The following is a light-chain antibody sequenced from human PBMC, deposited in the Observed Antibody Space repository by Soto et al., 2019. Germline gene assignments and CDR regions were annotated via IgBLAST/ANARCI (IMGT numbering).Light chain of an antibody. V-gene: IGKV3D-20*01. CDR3: QQYGSSPLT. J-gene: IGKJ4*01. CDR1: QSVSSSY. CDR2: DAS. Sequence: EIVFTHSPATLSLSPAERATLSCGASQSVSSSYLAWYQQKPGLAPRLLIYDASSRATGIPDRFSGSGSGTDFTLTISRLEPEDFAVYYCQQYGSSPLTFGGGTKVDIK.